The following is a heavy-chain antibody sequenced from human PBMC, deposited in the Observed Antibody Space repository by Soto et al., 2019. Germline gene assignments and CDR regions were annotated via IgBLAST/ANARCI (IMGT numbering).Heavy chain of an antibody. Sequence: QVQLQQWGAGLLKPSETLSLTCAVYGGSFSGYFWSWIRQPPGMGLEWIGEINHSGSTNYIPSLKSRVTISVDTSKNQFSLKLSSVTAADTAVYYCARGRLHLGELSFNYLDFWGQGTLVTVSS. J-gene: IGHJ4*02. V-gene: IGHV4-34*01. D-gene: IGHD3-16*02. CDR3: ARGRLHLGELSFNYLDF. CDR1: GGSFSGYF. CDR2: INHSGST.